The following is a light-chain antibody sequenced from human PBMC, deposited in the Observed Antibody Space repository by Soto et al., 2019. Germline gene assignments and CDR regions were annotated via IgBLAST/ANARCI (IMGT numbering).Light chain of an antibody. CDR2: GAS. CDR3: QQYGSSPWT. Sequence: EIVMTQSPATLSVSPGERATLSCRSSQTVSRNLAWYQQKPGQAPRLLFYGASSRATGIPDRFSGSGSGTDFTLTISRLEPEDFAVYYCQQYGSSPWTFGQGTKVDI. CDR1: QTVSRN. V-gene: IGKV3-20*01. J-gene: IGKJ1*01.